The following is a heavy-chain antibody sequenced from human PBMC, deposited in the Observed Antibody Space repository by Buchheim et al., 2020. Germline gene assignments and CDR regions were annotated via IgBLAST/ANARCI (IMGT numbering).Heavy chain of an antibody. CDR1: GFSFSPFG. D-gene: IGHD6-19*01. CDR2: VGSGHHT. CDR3: ARDFSGWSRDY. J-gene: IGHJ4*02. V-gene: IGHV3-21*01. Sequence: DVQLVESGGGLVMPGGSLTLSCVTSGFSFSPFGMTWVRQAPGKGLEWVATVGSGHHTFYADLVEGRFTVSRDNARSTVYLQLNGLRAEDTAVYFCARDFSGWSRDYWGQGTL.